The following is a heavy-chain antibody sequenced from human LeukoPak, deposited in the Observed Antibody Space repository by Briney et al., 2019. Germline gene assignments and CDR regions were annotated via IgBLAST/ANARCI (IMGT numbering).Heavy chain of an antibody. V-gene: IGHV4-31*03. CDR2: VYYSGST. Sequence: SETLSLTCTVSGGSISSGDYYWSWIRQHPGKGLEWIGYVYYSGSTYYNPSLKSRVTISVDTSKNQFSLKLSSVTAADTAVYYCARAYDYGDMGDWFDPWGQGTLVTVSS. J-gene: IGHJ5*02. CDR3: ARAYDYGDMGDWFDP. D-gene: IGHD4-17*01. CDR1: GGSISSGDYY.